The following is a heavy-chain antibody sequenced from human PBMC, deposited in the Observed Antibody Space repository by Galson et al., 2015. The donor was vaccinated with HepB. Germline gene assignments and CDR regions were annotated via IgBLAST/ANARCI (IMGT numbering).Heavy chain of an antibody. Sequence: SVKVSCKASGYTFTSYAMHWVRQAPGQRLEWMGWINAGNGNTKYSQKFQGRVTITRDTSASTAYMELSSLRSEDTAVYYCAIPYYGSGSTYYYYGMDVWGQGTTVTVSS. CDR2: INAGNGNT. CDR1: GYTFTSYA. V-gene: IGHV1-3*01. J-gene: IGHJ6*02. CDR3: AIPYYGSGSTYYYYGMDV. D-gene: IGHD3-10*01.